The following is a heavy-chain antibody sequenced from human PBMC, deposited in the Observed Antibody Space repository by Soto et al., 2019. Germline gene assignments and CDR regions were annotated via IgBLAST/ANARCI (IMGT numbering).Heavy chain of an antibody. CDR2: TSYTGNT. Sequence: PSEPHRLTWLVVGVSSIAHRGRWIRKFPGKGLEWIAYTSYTGNTNYNPSLKSRVTISMDTSKNQLSLKLTSMTAADTAVYYCARDMHAGFTHDFDPWGQGTLVTGSS. J-gene: IGHJ5*02. CDR1: GVSSIAHR. D-gene: IGHD1-1*01. V-gene: IGHV4-59*11. CDR3: ARDMHAGFTHDFDP.